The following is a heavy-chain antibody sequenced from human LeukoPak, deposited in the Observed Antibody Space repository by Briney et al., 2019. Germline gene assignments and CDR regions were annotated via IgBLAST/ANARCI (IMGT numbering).Heavy chain of an antibody. J-gene: IGHJ4*02. Sequence: ASVKVSCKASGYTFTGYYMHWVRQAPGQGREGMGLINSNSGGTNYAQKFYGRVTMTRDTSISAVYVEVSRLRSDDTAGYYFVRVCELLWFGESSRHFDYWGQGTLVTVSS. CDR3: VRVCELLWFGESSRHFDY. D-gene: IGHD3-10*01. CDR2: INSNSGGT. V-gene: IGHV1-2*02. CDR1: GYTFTGYY.